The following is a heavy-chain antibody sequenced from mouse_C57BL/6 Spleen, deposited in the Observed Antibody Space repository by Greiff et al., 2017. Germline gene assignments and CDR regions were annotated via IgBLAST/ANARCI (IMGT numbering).Heavy chain of an antibody. J-gene: IGHJ4*01. CDR1: GYTFTSYW. D-gene: IGHD2-4*01. V-gene: IGHV1-74*01. Sequence: QVQLQQPGAELVKPGASVKVSCKASGYTFTSYWMHWVKQRPGQGLEWIGRIHPSDSDTNYNQKFKGKATLTVDKSSSTAYMQLSSLTSEDSAVYYCAMRDYDGPFYAMDYWGQGTSVTVSS. CDR3: AMRDYDGPFYAMDY. CDR2: IHPSDSDT.